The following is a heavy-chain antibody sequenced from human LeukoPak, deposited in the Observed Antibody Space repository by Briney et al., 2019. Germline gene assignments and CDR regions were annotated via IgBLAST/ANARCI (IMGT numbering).Heavy chain of an antibody. Sequence: SETLSLTCVVSGYSISSGYHWGWIRQPPGEGLEWIGSVYRRGTTYYDPSLKSRVTISVDTSKNQISLKVKSATAADTAMYYCASENWVFDYWGQGILVTVSS. CDR2: VYRRGTT. CDR3: ASENWVFDY. V-gene: IGHV4-38-2*01. J-gene: IGHJ4*02. D-gene: IGHD7-27*01. CDR1: GYSISSGYH.